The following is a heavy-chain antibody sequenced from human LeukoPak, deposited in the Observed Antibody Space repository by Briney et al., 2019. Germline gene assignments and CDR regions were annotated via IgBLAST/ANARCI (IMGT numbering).Heavy chain of an antibody. CDR2: IDSHNGDR. Sequence: ASVKVSCKASGYSFVFFGVSWVRQAPGQGLEWMGWIDSHNGDRNYADKFQDRVTMTTDTSTTTSYMELRSLRSDDTAVYYCARSDITMVRGVIITRTFDYWGQGTLVTVSS. CDR3: ARSDITMVRGVIITRTFDY. V-gene: IGHV1-18*01. J-gene: IGHJ4*02. D-gene: IGHD3-10*01. CDR1: GYSFVFFG.